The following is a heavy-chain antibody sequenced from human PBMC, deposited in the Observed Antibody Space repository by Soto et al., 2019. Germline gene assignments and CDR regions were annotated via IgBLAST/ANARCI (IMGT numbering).Heavy chain of an antibody. D-gene: IGHD4-17*01. CDR1: GFTFSSFG. CDR3: AKMIYGDYLFDY. Sequence: GGSLRLSCAASGFTFSSFGMHWVRQAPGKGLQWVAVISYDGSNQYYADSVKGRFTISRDNSKDTLFLQVNSLRIEDTAVYYCAKMIYGDYLFDYWGQGTLVTVSS. V-gene: IGHV3-30*18. CDR2: ISYDGSNQ. J-gene: IGHJ4*02.